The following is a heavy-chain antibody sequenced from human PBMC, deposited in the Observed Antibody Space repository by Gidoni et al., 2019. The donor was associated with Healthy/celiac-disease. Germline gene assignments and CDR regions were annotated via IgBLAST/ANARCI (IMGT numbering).Heavy chain of an antibody. CDR2: ISSSSSTI. V-gene: IGHV3-48*02. D-gene: IGHD7-27*01. CDR1: GFTFSSYS. J-gene: IGHJ4*02. CDR3: ARDQLHPLTGPGGFDY. Sequence: EVQLVESGGGLVQPGGSLRLSCAASGFTFSSYSMNWVRQAPGKGLEWVSYISSSSSTIYYADSVKGRFTISRDNAKNSLYLQMNSLRDEDTAVYYCARDQLHPLTGPGGFDYWGQGTLVTVSS.